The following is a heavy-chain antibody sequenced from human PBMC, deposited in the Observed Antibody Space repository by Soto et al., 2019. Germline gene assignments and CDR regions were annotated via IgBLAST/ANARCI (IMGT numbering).Heavy chain of an antibody. CDR2: INPSGGST. CDR3: ARRLGYSGYDPYYFDY. D-gene: IGHD5-12*01. CDR1: GYTFTSYY. J-gene: IGHJ4*02. V-gene: IGHV1-46*01. Sequence: ASVKVSCKASGYTFTSYYMHWVRQAPGQGLEWMGIINPSGGSTSYAQKFQGRVTMTRDTSTSTVYMELSSLGSEDTAVYYCARRLGYSGYDPYYFDYWGQGTLVTVSS.